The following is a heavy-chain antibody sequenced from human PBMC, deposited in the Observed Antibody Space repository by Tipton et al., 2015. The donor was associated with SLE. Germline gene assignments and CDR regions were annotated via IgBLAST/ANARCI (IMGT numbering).Heavy chain of an antibody. Sequence: TLSLTCTVSGGSLSSYYWSWIRQPPEKGLEWIGSISDSGTTYYNPSLKSRVSFSLDTSKNQFSLKLSSVTAADTAVYYCAREGNGYYMDVWGKGTTVTVSS. D-gene: IGHD3-16*01. CDR1: GGSLSSYY. V-gene: IGHV4-59*12. CDR3: AREGNGYYMDV. J-gene: IGHJ6*03. CDR2: ISDSGTT.